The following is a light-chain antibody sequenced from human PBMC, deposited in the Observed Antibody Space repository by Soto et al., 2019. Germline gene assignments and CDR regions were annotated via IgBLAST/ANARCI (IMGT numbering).Light chain of an antibody. Sequence: QSALTQPPSASGSPGQSVTISFTGTSSDVGGYNYVSWYQQHPGKAPKLMIYEVSKRPSGVPDRFSGSKSGSTASLTVSGLQAEDEADYYCSSYAGRNTVVFGGGTKLTVL. CDR3: SSYAGRNTVV. CDR1: SSDVGGYNY. V-gene: IGLV2-8*01. J-gene: IGLJ2*01. CDR2: EVS.